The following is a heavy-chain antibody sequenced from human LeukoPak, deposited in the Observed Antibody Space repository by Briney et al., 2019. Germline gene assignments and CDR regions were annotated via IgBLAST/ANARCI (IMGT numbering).Heavy chain of an antibody. Sequence: ASVNVSCKASGYTFTSYGISWVRQAPGQGLEWMGWISAYNGNTNYAQKLQGRVTMTTDTSTSTAYMELRSLRSDDTAVYYCARDRCSSTSCATFDYWGQGTLVTVSS. J-gene: IGHJ4*02. CDR1: GYTFTSYG. V-gene: IGHV1-18*01. D-gene: IGHD2-2*01. CDR2: ISAYNGNT. CDR3: ARDRCSSTSCATFDY.